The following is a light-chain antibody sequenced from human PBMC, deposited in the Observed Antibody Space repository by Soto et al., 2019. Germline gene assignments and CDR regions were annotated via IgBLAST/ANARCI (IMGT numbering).Light chain of an antibody. J-gene: IGLJ3*02. CDR2: EDT. CDR1: SSDVGTYGL. V-gene: IGLV2-23*01. CDR3: CSYAGGSTWV. Sequence: QSALTQPASVSGSPGQSITISCTGTSSDVGTYGLVSWYLQLPGKAPKLIIYEDTKRPSGVSNRFSGSKSGNTASLTISGLQAEDEADYYCCSYAGGSTWVFGGGTKLTVL.